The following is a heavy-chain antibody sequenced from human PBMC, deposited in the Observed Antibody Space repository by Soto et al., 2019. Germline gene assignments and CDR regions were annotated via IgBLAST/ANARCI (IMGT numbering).Heavy chain of an antibody. D-gene: IGHD2-15*01. CDR1: GFTFDDYT. CDR3: AKDPGYCSGGSCYGPLDY. Sequence: ESGGVVVQPGGSLRLSCAASGFTFDDYTMHWVRQAPGKGLEWVSLISWDGGSTYYADSVKGRFTISRDNSKNSLYLQMNSLRTEDTALYYCAKDPGYCSGGSCYGPLDYWGQGTLVTVSS. CDR2: ISWDGGST. V-gene: IGHV3-43*01. J-gene: IGHJ4*02.